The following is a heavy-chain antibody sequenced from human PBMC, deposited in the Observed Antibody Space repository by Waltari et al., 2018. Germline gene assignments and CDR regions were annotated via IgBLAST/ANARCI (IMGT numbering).Heavy chain of an antibody. J-gene: IGHJ6*03. CDR3: ARRITIFGVVTNYYYYYMDV. CDR1: GGTFSSYA. CDR2: ISPIFGTS. Sequence: QVQLVQSGAEVKKPGSSVKVSCKASGGTFSSYAISWVRQAPGPGLAWMGGISPIFGTSNYSQKCQGRVTTTTDESTSTAYMELSRVRSEVTAVYYCARRITIFGVVTNYYYYYMDVWGKGATVTVSS. V-gene: IGHV1-69*05. D-gene: IGHD3-3*01.